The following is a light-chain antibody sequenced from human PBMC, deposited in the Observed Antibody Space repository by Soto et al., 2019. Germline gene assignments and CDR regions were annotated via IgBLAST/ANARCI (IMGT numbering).Light chain of an antibody. CDR1: SSDVGSYNL. J-gene: IGLJ2*01. Sequence: QSALTQPASVSGSPGQSITISCNGTSSDVGSYNLVSWYQQHPGKAPKLMIYEGSKRPSGVSNRFSGSKSGNPASLTISGLQAEDEADYYCCSYAGSSSHVVFGGGTKLPVL. CDR3: CSYAGSSSHVV. V-gene: IGLV2-23*01. CDR2: EGS.